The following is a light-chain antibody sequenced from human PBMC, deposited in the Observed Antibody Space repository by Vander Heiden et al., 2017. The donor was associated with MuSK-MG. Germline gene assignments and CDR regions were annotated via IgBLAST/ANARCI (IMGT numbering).Light chain of an antibody. Sequence: QSALTQPRSVSGSPGQSVTISCTGTRSDVGGYNYVSWYQQHPGKAPKLMIYDVSKRPSGVPDRFSGSKSGNTASLTISGLQAEDEADYYCCSYAGSYSVVFGGGTKLTVL. CDR3: CSYAGSYSVV. V-gene: IGLV2-11*01. CDR1: RSDVGGYNY. J-gene: IGLJ2*01. CDR2: DVS.